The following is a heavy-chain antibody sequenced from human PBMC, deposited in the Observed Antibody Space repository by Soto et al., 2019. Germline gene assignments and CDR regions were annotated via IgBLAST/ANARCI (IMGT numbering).Heavy chain of an antibody. D-gene: IGHD6-19*01. Sequence: SQTLSLTCAISGDSVSSNSAAWNWIRQSPSRGLEWLGKTYHRSKWYKDYAVSVKSRISINPDTARSQFSLQLNSVTPEDTAVYYCARGRYSSGWYSHYYYGMDVWGQGTTVTVSS. CDR3: ARGRYSSGWYSHYYYGMDV. J-gene: IGHJ6*02. CDR2: TYHRSKWYK. V-gene: IGHV6-1*01. CDR1: GDSVSSNSAA.